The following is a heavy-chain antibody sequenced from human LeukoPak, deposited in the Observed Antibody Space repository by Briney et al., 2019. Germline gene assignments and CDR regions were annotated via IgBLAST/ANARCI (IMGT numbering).Heavy chain of an antibody. Sequence: SETLSLTCTVSGGSISSYYWSWIRQPPGKGLEWIGYIYYSGSTNYNPSLKSRVTISVDTSKNQFSLKLSSVTAADTAVYYCARGPDFWSGYYTERANYMDAWGKGTTVTVSS. D-gene: IGHD3-3*01. CDR2: IYYSGST. CDR1: GGSISSYY. V-gene: IGHV4-59*01. CDR3: ARGPDFWSGYYTERANYMDA. J-gene: IGHJ6*03.